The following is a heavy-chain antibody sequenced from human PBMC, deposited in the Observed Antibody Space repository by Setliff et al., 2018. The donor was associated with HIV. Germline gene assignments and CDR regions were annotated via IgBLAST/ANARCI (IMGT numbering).Heavy chain of an antibody. CDR2: IDTSGST. CDR1: GASISSGTYY. J-gene: IGHJ4*02. D-gene: IGHD3-10*01. CDR3: ARERVVRGVVDPGTSQIFDN. V-gene: IGHV4-61*02. Sequence: KPSETLSLTCTVSGASISSGTYYWSWIRQPAGKGLEWIGRIDTSGSTNYNPSLQSRVAMSVDTSKNQFSLNLNSVTAADTALYYCARERVVRGVVDPGTSQIFDNWGQGILVTVSS.